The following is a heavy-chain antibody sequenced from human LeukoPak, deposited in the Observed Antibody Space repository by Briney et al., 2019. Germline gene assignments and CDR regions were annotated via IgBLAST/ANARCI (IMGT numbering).Heavy chain of an antibody. D-gene: IGHD3-3*02. CDR1: GGSFTGYY. V-gene: IGHV4-34*01. CDR2: INHSGST. Sequence: SETLSLTCAVYGGSFTGYYWSWIRQPPGKGLEWIGEINHSGSTNYNPSLKSRVTISVDTSKNQFSLELSSVTAADTAVYYCASSNHFWSGYYLLDYWGQGTLVTVSS. J-gene: IGHJ4*02. CDR3: ASSNHFWSGYYLLDY.